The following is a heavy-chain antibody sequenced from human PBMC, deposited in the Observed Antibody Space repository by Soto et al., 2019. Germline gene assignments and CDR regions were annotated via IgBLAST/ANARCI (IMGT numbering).Heavy chain of an antibody. CDR2: IIPIFGTA. V-gene: IGHV1-69*13. CDR3: ASPGVTNLKIWSGYYNY. CDR1: GGTFSSYA. Sequence: SVKVSCKASGGTFSSYAISWVRQAPGQGLEWMGGIIPIFGTANYAQKFQGRVTITADESTSTAYMELSSLRSEDTAVYYCASPGVTNLKIWSGYYNYWGQGTLVTVSS. D-gene: IGHD3-3*01. J-gene: IGHJ4*02.